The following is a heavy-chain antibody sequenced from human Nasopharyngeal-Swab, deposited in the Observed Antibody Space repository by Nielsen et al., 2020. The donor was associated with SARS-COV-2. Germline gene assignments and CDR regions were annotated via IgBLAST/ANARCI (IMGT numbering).Heavy chain of an antibody. CDR2: ISAYNGET. D-gene: IGHD3-3*01. CDR1: GYTFGSYG. CDR3: ARDIEEWLVVPSLSFDY. V-gene: IGHV1-18*01. J-gene: IGHJ4*02. Sequence: ASVKVSCKASGYTFGSYGINWVRQAPGQGLEWMGWISAYNGETNYAEKIQGRVSMTTDTSTSTAYMELRSLRSGDTAVYYCARDIEEWLVVPSLSFDYWGQGTLVTVSS.